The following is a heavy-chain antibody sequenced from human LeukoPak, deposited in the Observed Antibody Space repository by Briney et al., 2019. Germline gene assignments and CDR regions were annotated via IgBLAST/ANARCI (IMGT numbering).Heavy chain of an antibody. J-gene: IGHJ4*02. CDR2: ISDNGGNT. CDR1: GFTFNNYG. Sequence: PGGSLRLSCAASGFTFNNYGMSWVRQAPGKGLEWVSAISDNGGNTYYADSVRGRFTISRDNSKNTLYLQMNSLRAEDTAVYYCVKAFYYDSRGKYYFDSWGQGTLVTVSS. D-gene: IGHD3-22*01. V-gene: IGHV3-23*01. CDR3: VKAFYYDSRGKYYFDS.